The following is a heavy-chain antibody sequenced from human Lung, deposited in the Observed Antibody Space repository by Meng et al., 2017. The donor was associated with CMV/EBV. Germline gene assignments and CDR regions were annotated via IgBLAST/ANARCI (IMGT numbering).Heavy chain of an antibody. CDR3: ARDYLIVGILEWLPFQRPSSNYYYYYGMDV. Sequence: SXAASGFTFSSYSMNWVRQAPGKGLEWVSSISSSSSYIYYADPVKGRFTISRDNAKNSLYLQMNSLRAEDTAVYYCARDYLIVGILEWLPFQRPSSNYYYYYGMDVWGQGTTVXVSS. J-gene: IGHJ6*02. CDR2: ISSSSSYI. V-gene: IGHV3-21*01. D-gene: IGHD3-3*01. CDR1: GFTFSSYS.